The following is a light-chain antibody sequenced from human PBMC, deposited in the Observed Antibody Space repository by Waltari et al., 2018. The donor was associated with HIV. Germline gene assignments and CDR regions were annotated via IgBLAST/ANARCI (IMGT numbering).Light chain of an antibody. CDR1: TSNIGDNY. Sequence: QSVLTQPPSVSAAPGQKVTFSCSGSTSNIGDNYVSWYQQLPGTATKLLIYENNKRPSGIPDRFSGSKSGTSATLGITGLQTGDEADYYCGTWDSNLSAWVFGGGTKLTVL. CDR2: ENN. J-gene: IGLJ3*02. V-gene: IGLV1-51*02. CDR3: GTWDSNLSAWV.